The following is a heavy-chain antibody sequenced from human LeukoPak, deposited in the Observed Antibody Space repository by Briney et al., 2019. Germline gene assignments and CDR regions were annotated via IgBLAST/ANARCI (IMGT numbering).Heavy chain of an antibody. Sequence: ASVKVSCKASGYTFTSYYMHWVRQAPGQGLEWAGIINPGVGSTSYAQKFQGRVTMARYSSTSAVYMERSSLRSEDKAVYYSARDITGYCSSTSCSVYGMDVWGQGTTVTVSS. CDR1: GYTFTSYY. D-gene: IGHD2-2*03. CDR3: ARDITGYCSSTSCSVYGMDV. CDR2: INPGVGST. J-gene: IGHJ6*02. V-gene: IGHV1-46*01.